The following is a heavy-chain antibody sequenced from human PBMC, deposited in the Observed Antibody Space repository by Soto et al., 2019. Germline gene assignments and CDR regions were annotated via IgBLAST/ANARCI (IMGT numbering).Heavy chain of an antibody. Sequence: SETLSLTCAVSGGSISSGGYSWSWIRQPPGKGLEWIGYIYHSGSTYYNPSLKSRVTISVDTSKDQFSLKLSSVTAADTAVYYCARERDQYCTNGVCYKEFYFDYWGQGTLVTVSS. V-gene: IGHV4-30-2*01. CDR3: ARERDQYCTNGVCYKEFYFDY. CDR2: IYHSGST. D-gene: IGHD2-8*01. J-gene: IGHJ4*02. CDR1: GGSISSGGYS.